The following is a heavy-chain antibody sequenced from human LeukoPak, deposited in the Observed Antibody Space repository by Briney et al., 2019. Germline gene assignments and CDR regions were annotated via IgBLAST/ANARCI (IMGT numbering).Heavy chain of an antibody. CDR3: ARGQPPSYYDMDV. J-gene: IGHJ6*02. V-gene: IGHV3-33*01. Sequence: GGSLRLSCAASGFTFSSYGMHWVRQAPGKGLEWVAVIWSDGSSEHYADSVKGRFTISRDNSKNTLYLQMNSLRAEDTAVYYCARGQPPSYYDMDVWGQGTTVSVSS. D-gene: IGHD6-13*01. CDR1: GFTFSSYG. CDR2: IWSDGSSE.